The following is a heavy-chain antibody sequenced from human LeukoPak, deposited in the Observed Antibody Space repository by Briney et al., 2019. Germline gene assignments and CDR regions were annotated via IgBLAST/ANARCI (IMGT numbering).Heavy chain of an antibody. CDR2: ISSGGTYV. V-gene: IGHV3-21*01. D-gene: IGHD5-12*01. Sequence: GRSLRLSCAASGFTFSSYAMHWVRQAPGKGLEWVSSISSGGTYVDYADSVKGRFTISRDNAKNSLYLQMNSLRAEDTAVFYCARDPGYSNSPYYLDYWGQGTLVTVSS. CDR1: GFTFSSYA. CDR3: ARDPGYSNSPYYLDY. J-gene: IGHJ4*02.